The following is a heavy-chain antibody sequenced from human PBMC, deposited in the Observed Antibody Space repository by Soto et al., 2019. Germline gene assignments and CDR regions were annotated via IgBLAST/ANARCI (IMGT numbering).Heavy chain of an antibody. CDR1: GGSIRNLGCC. D-gene: IGHD6-13*01. CDR3: ARHIATAGTEWFDP. CDR2: IYYSGST. J-gene: IGHJ5*02. Sequence: PFESLCHPNTVSGGSIRNLGCCWIRKRQNPGKGQEWIGYIYYSGSTYYNPSLKSRVTISVDTSKNQFSLKLSSVTAADTAVYFCARHIATAGTEWFDPWGQGILVTVSS. V-gene: IGHV4-59*08.